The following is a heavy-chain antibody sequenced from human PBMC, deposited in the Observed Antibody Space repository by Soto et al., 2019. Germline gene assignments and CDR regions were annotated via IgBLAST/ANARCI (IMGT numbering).Heavy chain of an antibody. CDR2: ISSSSSYT. Sequence: QVQLVESGGGLVKPGGSLRLSCAASGFTFSDYYMSWIRQAPGKGLEWVSYISSSSSYTNYADSVKGRFTISRDNAKNSLYLQMNSLRAEDTAVYYCARYYGSGVIDYYYYYGMDVWGQGTTVTVSS. J-gene: IGHJ6*02. CDR1: GFTFSDYY. CDR3: ARYYGSGVIDYYYYYGMDV. V-gene: IGHV3-11*05. D-gene: IGHD3-10*01.